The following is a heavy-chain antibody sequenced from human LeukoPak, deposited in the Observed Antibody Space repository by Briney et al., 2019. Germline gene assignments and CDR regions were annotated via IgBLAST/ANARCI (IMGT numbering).Heavy chain of an antibody. D-gene: IGHD3-22*01. V-gene: IGHV1-69*13. CDR3: AQRRDDSSGYLSGSLDY. CDR2: IIPIFGTA. J-gene: IGHJ4*02. CDR1: GGTFSSYA. Sequence: ASVKVSCKASGGTFSSYAISWVRQAPGQGLEWMGGIIPIFGTANHAQKFQGRVTITADESTSTAYMELSSLRSEDTAVYYCAQRRDDSSGYLSGSLDYWGQGTLVTVSS.